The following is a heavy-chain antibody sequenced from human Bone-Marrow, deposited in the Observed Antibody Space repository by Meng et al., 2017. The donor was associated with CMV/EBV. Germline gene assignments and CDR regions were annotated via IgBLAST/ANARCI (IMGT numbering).Heavy chain of an antibody. Sequence: GGSLRLSCAASGFTFSSYWMHWVRQAPGKGLEWVSYISSSSSTIYYADSVKGRFTISRDNAKHSLYLQMNSLRAEDTAVYYCARPRSIVGATTWGHFDYWGQGTLVTFSS. CDR2: ISSSSSTI. V-gene: IGHV3-48*04. CDR3: ARPRSIVGATTWGHFDY. D-gene: IGHD1-26*01. J-gene: IGHJ4*02. CDR1: GFTFSSYW.